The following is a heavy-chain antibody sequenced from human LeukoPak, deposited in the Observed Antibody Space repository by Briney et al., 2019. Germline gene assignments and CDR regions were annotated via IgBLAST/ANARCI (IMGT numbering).Heavy chain of an antibody. CDR2: SSGSGGST. D-gene: IGHD1-26*01. CDR3: AKTHYSGSYYADFDY. CDR1: GFTVSSYA. V-gene: IGHV3-23*01. Sequence: PGGSLRLSCAASGFTVSSYAMSWVRQAPGKGLEWVSASSGSGGSTYYADSVKGRFTVSRDNSKNTLYLQMNSLRAEDTAVYYCAKTHYSGSYYADFDYWGQGTLVTVSS. J-gene: IGHJ4*02.